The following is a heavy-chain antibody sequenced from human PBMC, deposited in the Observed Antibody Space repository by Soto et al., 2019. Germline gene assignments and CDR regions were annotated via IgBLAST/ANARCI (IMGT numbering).Heavy chain of an antibody. CDR3: ARKFPSMIVVVTHLMNYAFDI. CDR1: GGSISSSSYY. J-gene: IGHJ3*02. D-gene: IGHD3-22*01. Sequence: QLQLQESGPGLVKPSETLSLTCTVSGGSISSSSYYWGWIRQPPGKGLEWIGSIYYSGSTYYNPSLKSRVTISVDTSKNQFSLKLSSVTAADTAVYYCARKFPSMIVVVTHLMNYAFDIWGQGTMVTVSS. V-gene: IGHV4-39*01. CDR2: IYYSGST.